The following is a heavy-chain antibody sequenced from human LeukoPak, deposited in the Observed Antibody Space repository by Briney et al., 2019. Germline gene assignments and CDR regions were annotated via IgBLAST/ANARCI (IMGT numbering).Heavy chain of an antibody. J-gene: IGHJ4*02. Sequence: SETLSLTCTVSGGSISSYYWSWIRQPPGKGLEWIGYIYYSGSTNYNPSLKRLVTISVDTSKNQLSMKMSSVTAADTAVYYCARTPKSSGWYYFDYWGQGTLVTVSS. D-gene: IGHD6-19*01. CDR3: ARTPKSSGWYYFDY. CDR1: GGSISSYY. CDR2: IYYSGST. V-gene: IGHV4-59*08.